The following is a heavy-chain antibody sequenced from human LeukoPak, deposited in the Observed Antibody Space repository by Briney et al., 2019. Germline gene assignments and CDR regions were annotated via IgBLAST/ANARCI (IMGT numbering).Heavy chain of an antibody. CDR3: ARRLPSVETFDY. D-gene: IGHD5-24*01. CDR1: GYSFTSYW. CDR2: IYPGDSDT. J-gene: IGHJ4*02. V-gene: IGHV5-51*01. Sequence: GESLKISRKGSGYSFTSYWIAWVRHMPGKGLEWMGIIYPGDSDTRYNPSFQGQVTISADKSISAAYLQWSNLKASDTAMYYCARRLPSVETFDYWGQGTLVTVSS.